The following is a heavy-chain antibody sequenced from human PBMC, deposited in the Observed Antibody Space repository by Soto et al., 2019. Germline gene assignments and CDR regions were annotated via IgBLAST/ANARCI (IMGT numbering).Heavy chain of an antibody. V-gene: IGHV1-69*02. CDR1: GGTFSSYT. Sequence: QVQLVQSGAEVKKPGSSVKVSCKASGGTFSSYTISWVRQAPGQGLEWMGRIIPILGIANYAQKFQGRVTITADKSTSTAYMELSSLRSEDTAVYYCMVVVVAAGSEPFDYWGQGTLVTVSS. D-gene: IGHD2-15*01. J-gene: IGHJ4*02. CDR2: IIPILGIA. CDR3: MVVVVAAGSEPFDY.